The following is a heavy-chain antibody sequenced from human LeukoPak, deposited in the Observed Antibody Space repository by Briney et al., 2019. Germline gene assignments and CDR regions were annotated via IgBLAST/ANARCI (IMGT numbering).Heavy chain of an antibody. CDR1: GYTFTSYD. D-gene: IGHD3-10*01. J-gene: IGHJ6*03. CDR3: ARGPGEIIYYYYYMDV. Sequence: ASVKVSCKASGYTFTSYDINWVRQATAQGLEWMGWMNPNSGNTGYAQKFQGRVTMTRNTSISTAYMELSSLRSEDTAVYYCARGPGEIIYYYYYMDVWGKGATVTVSS. CDR2: MNPNSGNT. V-gene: IGHV1-8*01.